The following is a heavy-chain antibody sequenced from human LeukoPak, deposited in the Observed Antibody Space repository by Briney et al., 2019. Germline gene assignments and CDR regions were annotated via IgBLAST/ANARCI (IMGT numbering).Heavy chain of an antibody. D-gene: IGHD3-10*01. CDR2: LSGGTDIT. CDR1: GFTFSNYP. Sequence: PGGSLRLSCATSGFTFSNYPMSWVRQAPGRGLEWVSALSGGTDITYYADSVKGRFTISRDNSKSTLYLQMNSLRVDDTAIYYCAKEMRFGGAEDYGGQETLVTVSS. J-gene: IGHJ4*02. V-gene: IGHV3-23*01. CDR3: AKEMRFGGAEDY.